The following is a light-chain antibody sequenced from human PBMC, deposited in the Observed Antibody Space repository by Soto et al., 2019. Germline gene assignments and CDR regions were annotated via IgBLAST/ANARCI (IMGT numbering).Light chain of an antibody. CDR3: LSYKTDNTFV. CDR1: SSDIGASNF. CDR2: EAT. V-gene: IGLV2-14*01. J-gene: IGLJ1*01. Sequence: QSVLTQPASVSGSPGQSITVFCTGTSSDIGASNFVSWYQHLPGRAPKVIIYEATNRPSGVSDRFSGSKAGNTASLTISGLQADDEAEYFCLSYKTDNTFVFGTGTKLTVL.